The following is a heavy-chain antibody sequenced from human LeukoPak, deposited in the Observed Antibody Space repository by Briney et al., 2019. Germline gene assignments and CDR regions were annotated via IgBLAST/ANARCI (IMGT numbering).Heavy chain of an antibody. CDR1: GFTFSSFW. CDR3: AKGLVAAGKVSDS. D-gene: IGHD2-2*01. CDR2: IKQDGSDK. V-gene: IGHV3-7*05. Sequence: GGSLRLSCAASGFTFSSFWMSLVRQAPGKGLEWVANIKQDGSDKYYVDSVKGRFTISRDNAQNSLYLQMNSLRAEDTAMYYCAKGLVAAGKVSDSWGQGTLVTVSS. J-gene: IGHJ4*02.